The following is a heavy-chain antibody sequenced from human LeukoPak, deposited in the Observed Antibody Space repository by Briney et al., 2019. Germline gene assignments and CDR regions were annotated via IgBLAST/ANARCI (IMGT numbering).Heavy chain of an antibody. CDR3: ARDWPGDITGA. Sequence: ASVKVSCKASGYTFSDYGISWLRQAPGHGLEYMGWIHTQNGYTDYAQKVQGRVTLTTDTSTTTAYRELRGLRSDDTAVYYCARDWPGDITGAWGQGTLLTVSS. J-gene: IGHJ4*02. D-gene: IGHD1-20*01. CDR2: IHTQNGYT. V-gene: IGHV1-18*01. CDR1: GYTFSDYG.